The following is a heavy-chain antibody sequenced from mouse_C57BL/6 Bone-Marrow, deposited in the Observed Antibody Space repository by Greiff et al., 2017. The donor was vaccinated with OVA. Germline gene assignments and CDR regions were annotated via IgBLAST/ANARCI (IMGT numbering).Heavy chain of an antibody. CDR3: ARKSGSYYAMCY. Sequence: QVQLQQSGPELVKPGASVKISCKASGYAFSSSWMNWVKQRPGKGLEWIGRIYPGDGDTNYNGKFKGKATLTADKSSSTAYMQLSSLTSEDSAVYFYARKSGSYYAMCYWGQAPSVSAST. J-gene: IGHJ4*01. CDR2: IYPGDGDT. V-gene: IGHV1-82*01. CDR1: GYAFSSSW. D-gene: IGHD4-1*01.